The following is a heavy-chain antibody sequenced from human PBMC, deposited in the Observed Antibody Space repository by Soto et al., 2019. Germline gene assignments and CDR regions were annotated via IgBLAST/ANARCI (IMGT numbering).Heavy chain of an antibody. J-gene: IGHJ4*02. CDR3: ARSPQEVENVWGSYRSSYFFDY. V-gene: IGHV1-18*01. Sequence: QVQLVQSTAEVKKPGASVKVSCKASGYTFTGYGISWVRQAPGQGLEWMGWLNVYNGNTNYAQKVQGRLTMTTDTSTSTAYMELRSLRSDDTAVYYCARSPQEVENVWGSYRSSYFFDYWGQGTLVTVSS. CDR2: LNVYNGNT. D-gene: IGHD3-16*02. CDR1: GYTFTGYG.